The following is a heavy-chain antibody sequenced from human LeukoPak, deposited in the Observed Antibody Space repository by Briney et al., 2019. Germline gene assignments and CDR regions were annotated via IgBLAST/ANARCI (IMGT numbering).Heavy chain of an antibody. CDR1: GGTFSSYA. J-gene: IGHJ4*02. CDR3: ARKSGSYRHFDH. D-gene: IGHD1-26*01. CDR2: IIPIFGTA. V-gene: IGHV1-69*01. Sequence: ASVKVSCKASGGTFSSYAISWVRQAPGQGLEWMGGIIPIFGTANYAQKFQGRVTITADESTSTAYMELSSLRSEDTAVYYCARKSGSYRHFDHWGQGTLVTVSS.